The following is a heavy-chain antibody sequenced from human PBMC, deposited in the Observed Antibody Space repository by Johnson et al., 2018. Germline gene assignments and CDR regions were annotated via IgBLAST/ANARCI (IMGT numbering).Heavy chain of an antibody. D-gene: IGHD6-13*01. J-gene: IGHJ6*03. V-gene: IGHV3-30*03. CDR3: VRDIPTRPAAGTVYVYYYHMYG. CDR2: ISYDGSNK. Sequence: QVQLVQSGGGVVQPGRSLRLSCAASGFTFSSYGMHWVRQAPGKGLEWVAVISYDGSNKYYADSVKGRFTISRDNSKNRLYLQMNSLAAADTAVFYCVRDIPTRPAAGTVYVYYYHMYGRGKWTTFTVSS. CDR1: GFTFSSYG.